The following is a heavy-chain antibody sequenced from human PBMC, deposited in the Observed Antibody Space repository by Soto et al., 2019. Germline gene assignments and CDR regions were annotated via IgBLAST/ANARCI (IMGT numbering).Heavy chain of an antibody. J-gene: IGHJ4*02. CDR2: IKQDGSDK. CDR1: GFTFSSYW. Sequence: EVHLVESGGGLVQPGGSLRLSCAASGFTFSSYWMSWVRQAPGKGLEWVADIKQDGSDKYYVDSVKGRFTISRDNAKKSLYLQMNSLRAEDTAVYYCATSAAAPGNYWGQGTLVTVSS. CDR3: ATSAAAPGNY. V-gene: IGHV3-7*01. D-gene: IGHD6-13*01.